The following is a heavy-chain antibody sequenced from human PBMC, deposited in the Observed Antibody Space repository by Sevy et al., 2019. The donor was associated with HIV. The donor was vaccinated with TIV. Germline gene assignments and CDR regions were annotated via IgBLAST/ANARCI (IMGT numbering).Heavy chain of an antibody. CDR1: GGSFSGYY. CDR3: ARTRPRGAVRREARVLDI. V-gene: IGHV4-34*01. Sequence: SETLSLTCAVYGGSFSGYYWNWIRQPPGKGLEWIGEINHSGSTNYNPSLKSRVTISVDTSKNQFSLKLSSVTAADTAVYYCARTRPRGAVRREARVLDIWGQGTMVTVSS. D-gene: IGHD6-19*01. J-gene: IGHJ3*02. CDR2: INHSGST.